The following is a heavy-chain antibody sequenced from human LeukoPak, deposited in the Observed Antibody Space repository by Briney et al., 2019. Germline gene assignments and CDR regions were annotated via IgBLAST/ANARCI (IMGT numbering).Heavy chain of an antibody. CDR3: AREYSSSWYFFPHFDY. D-gene: IGHD6-13*01. CDR2: IIPIFGTA. CDR1: GGTFSSYA. J-gene: IGHJ4*02. Sequence: SVKVSCKASGGTFSSYAISWVRQAPGQGLEWMGGIIPIFGTANYAQKFQGRVTITTDESTSTAYMELSSLRSEDTAVYYCAREYSSSWYFFPHFDYWGQGTLVTVSS. V-gene: IGHV1-69*05.